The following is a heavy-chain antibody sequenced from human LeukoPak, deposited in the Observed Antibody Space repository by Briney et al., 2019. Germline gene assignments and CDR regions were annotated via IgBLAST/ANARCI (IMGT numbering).Heavy chain of an antibody. V-gene: IGHV4-38-2*02. CDR2: IYHSGST. CDR3: ARGTTKQHIVVVTAIPPDDAFDI. D-gene: IGHD2-21*02. J-gene: IGHJ3*02. CDR1: GYSISSGYY. Sequence: SETLSLTCTVSGYSISSGYYWGWLRQPPGKGLEWIGSIYHSGSTYYNPSLKSRVTISVDTSKNQFSLKLSSVTAADTAVYYCARGTTKQHIVVVTAIPPDDAFDIWGQGTMVTVSS.